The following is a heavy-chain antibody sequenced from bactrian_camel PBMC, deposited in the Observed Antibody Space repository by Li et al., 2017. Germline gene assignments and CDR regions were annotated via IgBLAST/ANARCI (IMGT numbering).Heavy chain of an antibody. CDR1: TLTFSGTV. Sequence: VQLVESGGGLVRPGGSLRLSCKTSTLTFSGTVMSWARQAPGKGLEWVSSMHGAGGGAYHAHTVWGRFTMTRDSAENTMFLQLNGLKTEDTAMYYCVASDNWAYFASWGQGTQVTVS. CDR2: MHGAGGGA. J-gene: IGHJ6*01. D-gene: IGHD8*01. V-gene: IGHV3S31*01. CDR3: VASDNWAYFAS.